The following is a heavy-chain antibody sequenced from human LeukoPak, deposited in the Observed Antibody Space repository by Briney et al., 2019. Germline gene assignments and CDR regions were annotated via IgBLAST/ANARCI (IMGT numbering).Heavy chain of an antibody. J-gene: IGHJ5*02. CDR2: ISPDGTKD. Sequence: GGSLRLSCAASGFTFSSYAMHWVRHSPGKGLEWLALISPDGTKDYYPDSVKGRFTISRDNSKNTLYLQMNSLRAEDTAVYYCARDGAVGYCSGGSCYSHNWFDPWGQGTLVTVSS. D-gene: IGHD2-15*01. CDR3: ARDGAVGYCSGGSCYSHNWFDP. CDR1: GFTFSSYA. V-gene: IGHV3-30-3*01.